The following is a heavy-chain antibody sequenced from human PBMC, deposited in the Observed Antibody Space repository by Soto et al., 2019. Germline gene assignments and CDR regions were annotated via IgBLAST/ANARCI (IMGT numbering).Heavy chain of an antibody. V-gene: IGHV4-4*02. CDR3: ARGPQY. CDR2: IYHNGTT. J-gene: IGHJ4*02. CDR1: GGSIISTHW. Sequence: SETLSLTCAVSGGSIISTHWWTWVRQSPGKGPEWIGEIYHNGTTDYNPSLKSRLTISVDTSKNHFSLSLTPVTVRDTATYFCARGPQYWGPGKLVTVSS.